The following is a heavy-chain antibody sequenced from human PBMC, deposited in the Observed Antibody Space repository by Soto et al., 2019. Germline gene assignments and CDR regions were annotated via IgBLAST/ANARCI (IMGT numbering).Heavy chain of an antibody. Sequence: QVQLVQSGAEVKQPGASVKVSCKASGYTFTSYAMHWVRQAPGQRLEWMGWINAGNGNTKYSQKFQGRVTITRDTSASTAYMELSSLRFEDTAVYFCATAIADDAFDIWGRGTMVTVSS. CDR1: GYTFTSYA. J-gene: IGHJ3*02. D-gene: IGHD2-2*01. V-gene: IGHV1-3*01. CDR3: ATAIADDAFDI. CDR2: INAGNGNT.